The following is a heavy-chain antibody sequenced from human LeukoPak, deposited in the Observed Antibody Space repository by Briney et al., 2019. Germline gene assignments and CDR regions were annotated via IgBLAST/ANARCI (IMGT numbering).Heavy chain of an antibody. Sequence: PGGSLGFSCAASGFTFSSYWLGWVGRAQGRGLDGVSLIGGRGGSTYYTASVKGRFTISRDNSRNTLFLQMNNLRAEDTAVYYCAKAPKGSCLGALCYSFDYWAQGTLVAVSS. CDR1: GFTFSSYW. CDR3: AKAPKGSCLGALCYSFDY. V-gene: IGHV3-23*01. D-gene: IGHD4/OR15-4a*01. J-gene: IGHJ4*02. CDR2: IGGRGGST.